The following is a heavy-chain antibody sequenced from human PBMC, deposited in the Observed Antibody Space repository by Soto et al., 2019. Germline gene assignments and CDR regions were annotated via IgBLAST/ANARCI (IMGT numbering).Heavy chain of an antibody. J-gene: IGHJ6*03. Sequence: PGGSLRLSCAASGFTFSGSAMHWVRQASGKGLEWVGRIRSKANSYATAYAASVKGRFTISRDDSKNTAYLQMNSLKTEDTAVYYCTNRNYYGSGSRRRPPYYYYYMDVWGKGTTVTVSS. V-gene: IGHV3-73*01. D-gene: IGHD3-10*01. CDR2: IRSKANSYAT. CDR1: GFTFSGSA. CDR3: TNRNYYGSGSRRRPPYYYYYMDV.